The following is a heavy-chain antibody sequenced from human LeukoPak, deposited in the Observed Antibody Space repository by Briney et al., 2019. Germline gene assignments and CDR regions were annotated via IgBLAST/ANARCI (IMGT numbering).Heavy chain of an antibody. J-gene: IGHJ4*02. CDR1: GFTFSSYG. Sequence: GGSLRLSCAASGFTFSSYGMHWVRQAPGQGLEWVAFIRYDGSNKYYADSVKGRFTISRDNSKNTLYLQMNSLRAEDTAVYYCAREDGDYDSKGDFDYWGQGTLVTVSS. CDR3: AREDGDYDSKGDFDY. D-gene: IGHD3-22*01. V-gene: IGHV3-30*02. CDR2: IRYDGSNK.